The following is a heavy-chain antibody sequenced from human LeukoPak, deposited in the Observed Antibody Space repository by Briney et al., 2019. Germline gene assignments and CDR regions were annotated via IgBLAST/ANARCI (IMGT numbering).Heavy chain of an antibody. CDR2: LSGSGGST. Sequence: GGSLRLSCAASGFTFSTYAMSWVRQAPGKGLEWVSALSGSGGSTYYADSVKGRFTISRDNSKNTLYLQMNSLRADDTAIYYCAKVQEMDTILPPFHYWGQGTLVTVSS. V-gene: IGHV3-23*01. CDR1: GFTFSTYA. CDR3: AKVQEMDTILPPFHY. J-gene: IGHJ4*02. D-gene: IGHD5-24*01.